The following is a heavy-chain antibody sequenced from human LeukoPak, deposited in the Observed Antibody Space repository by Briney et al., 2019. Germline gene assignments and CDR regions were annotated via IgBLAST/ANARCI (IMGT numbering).Heavy chain of an antibody. CDR3: ARGVLWFGELPAPRMDV. V-gene: IGHV4-34*01. D-gene: IGHD3-10*01. J-gene: IGHJ6*04. CDR2: INHSGST. CDR1: GGSFSGYC. Sequence: KPSETLSLTCAVSGGSFSGYCWSWNRQPPGKGLEWIGEINHSGSTNYNPSLKSRVTISVDTSKNQFSLKLSSVTAADTAVYYCARGVLWFGELPAPRMDVWGKGSTVTVSS.